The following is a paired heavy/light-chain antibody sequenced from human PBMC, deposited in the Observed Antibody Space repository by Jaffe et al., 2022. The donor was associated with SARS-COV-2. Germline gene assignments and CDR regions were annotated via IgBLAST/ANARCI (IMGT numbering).Heavy chain of an antibody. Sequence: QVQLVQSGAEVKRPGASVKVSCKASGYTFTSYSLHWVRQAPGQRLEWMGRINGGGDTKYSQKFQGRVTISRDTSASTVYMEVSSLRFEDTAVYYCAKQLGVNQFYYGMDVWGQGTTVTVSS. CDR2: INGGGDT. CDR1: GYTFTSYS. D-gene: IGHD1-1*01. V-gene: IGHV1-3*01. J-gene: IGHJ6*02. CDR3: AKQLGVNQFYYGMDV.
Light chain of an antibody. CDR1: TGAVSTANF. CDR3: LLYFGGGQLV. Sequence: QTVVTQEPSLTVSPGGTVTLTCASNTGAVSTANFPNWFQQKPGQTPRALIYTTSNKHSWTPARFSGSLLGDKAALTLSGVQPEDEAEYYCLLYFGGGQLVFGGGTKLTVL. CDR2: TTS. V-gene: IGLV7-43*01. J-gene: IGLJ3*02.